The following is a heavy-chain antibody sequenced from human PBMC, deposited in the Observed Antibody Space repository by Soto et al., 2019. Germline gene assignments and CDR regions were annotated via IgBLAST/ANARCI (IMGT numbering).Heavy chain of an antibody. V-gene: IGHV1-2*02. D-gene: IGHD2-21*01. J-gene: IGHJ4*02. Sequence: VASVKVSCKTSGYTFTAYYMHWVRQAPGQGLEWMGWINPNSGDTNYAQKFLGRVTMTRETSITTAHMELSSLRSDDTAVYYCARRGDRTLGYFDNWGQGALVTVSS. CDR3: ARRGDRTLGYFDN. CDR1: GYTFTAYY. CDR2: INPNSGDT.